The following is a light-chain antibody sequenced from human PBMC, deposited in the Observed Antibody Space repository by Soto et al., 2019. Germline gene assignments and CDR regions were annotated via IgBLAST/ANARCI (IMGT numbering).Light chain of an antibody. Sequence: DIQMTQSPPTLPAFVGDTVTITCRASQSVSSWLAWYQQKPGTAPNLLIYDASSLASGVPPRFSGSGSGTNSTLTIRSLQPDYFATYYCQQYISFPKTFGQGTKVEMK. CDR1: QSVSSW. V-gene: IGKV1-5*01. CDR3: QQYISFPKT. CDR2: DAS. J-gene: IGKJ1*01.